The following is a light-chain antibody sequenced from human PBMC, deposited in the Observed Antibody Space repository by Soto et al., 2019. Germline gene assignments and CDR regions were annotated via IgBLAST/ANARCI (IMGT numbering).Light chain of an antibody. CDR2: SAS. J-gene: IGKJ5*01. Sequence: IQMTQSPSSLSASVGDRVTITCQASQDISNYLNWYQQKPGKPPKLLVYSASTLQSGVPSRFSGSGSGPDFTLTISSLQPEDSATYFCQQLNSYPQTFGQGTRLEIK. CDR1: QDISNY. V-gene: IGKV1-9*01. CDR3: QQLNSYPQT.